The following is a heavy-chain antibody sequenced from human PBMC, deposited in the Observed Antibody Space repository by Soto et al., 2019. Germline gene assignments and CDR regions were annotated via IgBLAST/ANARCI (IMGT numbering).Heavy chain of an antibody. CDR3: ARGAFLYYDSSGYYYIDY. D-gene: IGHD3-22*01. V-gene: IGHV4-59*01. CDR1: GGSISPYY. Sequence: SETLSLTCTVSGGSISPYYWSWTRQSPGKGLEWIGYIYYIGSTNYNPSLKSRVTISVDTSKNQFSLKLSSVTAADTAVYYCARGAFLYYDSSGYYYIDYWGQGTLVTVSS. J-gene: IGHJ4*02. CDR2: IYYIGST.